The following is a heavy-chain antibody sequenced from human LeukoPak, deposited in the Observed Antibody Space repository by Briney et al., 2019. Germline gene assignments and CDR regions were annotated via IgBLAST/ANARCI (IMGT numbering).Heavy chain of an antibody. D-gene: IGHD3-22*01. CDR2: FDPEDGET. CDR1: GYTLTELS. V-gene: IGHV1-24*01. CDR3: ATVYDSSGYPGWFDP. J-gene: IGHJ5*02. Sequence: GASVKVSCKVSGYTLTELSMHWMRQAPGKGLEWMGGFDPEDGETIYAQKFQGRVTMTEDTSTDTAYMELSSLRSEDTAVYYCATVYDSSGYPGWFDPWGQGTLVTVSS.